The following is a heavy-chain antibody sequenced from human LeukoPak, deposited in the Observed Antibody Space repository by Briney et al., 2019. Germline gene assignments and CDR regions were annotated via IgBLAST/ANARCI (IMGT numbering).Heavy chain of an antibody. CDR2: IYYSGST. D-gene: IGHD3-3*01. J-gene: IGHJ4*02. CDR3: ARAVDFWSGYSFDY. V-gene: IGHV4-59*01. Sequence: SETLSLTCTVSGGSISSYYWSWIRQPPGKGLEWIGYIYYSGSTNYNPSLKSRVTISVDTSKNQFSPKLSSVTAADTAVYYCARAVDFWSGYSFDYWGQGTLVTVSS. CDR1: GGSISSYY.